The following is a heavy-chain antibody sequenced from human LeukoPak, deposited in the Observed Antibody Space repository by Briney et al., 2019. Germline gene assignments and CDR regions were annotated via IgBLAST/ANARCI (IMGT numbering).Heavy chain of an antibody. Sequence: ASVKVSCKASGYTFTSYDINWVRQATGQGLEWMGWMNPNSGNTGYAQKFQGRVTITRNTSISTAYMELSSLRSEDTAVYYCASSGSYYNDPFDYWGQGTLVTVSS. V-gene: IGHV1-8*03. CDR1: GYTFTSYD. D-gene: IGHD3-10*01. CDR2: MNPNSGNT. J-gene: IGHJ4*02. CDR3: ASSGSYYNDPFDY.